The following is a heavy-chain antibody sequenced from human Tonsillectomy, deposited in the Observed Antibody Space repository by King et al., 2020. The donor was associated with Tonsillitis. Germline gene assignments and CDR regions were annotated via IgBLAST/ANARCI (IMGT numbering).Heavy chain of an antibody. D-gene: IGHD3-10*01. CDR3: AKSPRVLLWTNWIDP. V-gene: IGHV1-69*01. CDR2: IIPIFGKA. Sequence: VQLVESGAEVKKPGSSVKVSCKASGNTFSSYAFSWVRQAPGQGLEWMGGIIPIFGKAEYTQKFQGRATITADESASTVYMELSSLRSEDTAVYYCAKSPRVLLWTNWIDPWGQGTLVTVSS. CDR1: GNTFSSYA. J-gene: IGHJ5*02.